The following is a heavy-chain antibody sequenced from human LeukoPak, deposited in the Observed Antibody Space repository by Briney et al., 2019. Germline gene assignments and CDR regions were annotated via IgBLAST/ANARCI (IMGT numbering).Heavy chain of an antibody. CDR3: ARRWVYDKRAFDA. CDR1: GGSISGTYY. D-gene: IGHD3-16*01. CDR2: IYYTGTT. V-gene: IGHV4-59*08. J-gene: IGHJ3*01. Sequence: PSETLSLTCTVSGGSISGTYYWSWIRQPPGKGLEWIGYIYYTGTTDSNPTLKSRVTISLDTSKNQFSLNLSSVTAADTAVYYCARRWVYDKRAFDAWGQGTMVTVSS.